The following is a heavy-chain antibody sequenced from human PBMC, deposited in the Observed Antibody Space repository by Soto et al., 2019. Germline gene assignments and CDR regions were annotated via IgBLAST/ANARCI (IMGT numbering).Heavy chain of an antibody. J-gene: IGHJ4*02. CDR1: GETFSTYS. V-gene: IGHV1-69*06. Sequence: QVQLVQSGAEVKKPGSSVKVSCKVSGETFSTYSISWVRQAPGQGLEWLGGIIPILGTPSYAQRFQDRVTITADKSTSTAYMEVSSLRSEDTAVYYCARERSRYDRSGYYRPDYWGQGTLVTVSS. CDR3: ARERSRYDRSGYYRPDY. CDR2: IIPILGTP. D-gene: IGHD3-22*01.